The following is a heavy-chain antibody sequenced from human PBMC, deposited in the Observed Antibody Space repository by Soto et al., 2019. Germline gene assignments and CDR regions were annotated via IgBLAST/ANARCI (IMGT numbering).Heavy chain of an antibody. J-gene: IGHJ6*02. V-gene: IGHV1-69*13. Sequence: SVKVSCKASGGTFNNLAISWVRQAPGQGLEWMGGIIPLFGTGNYAQKFQGRVTITADESTSTAYMELNSLRAEDTAVYYCARDRIPTGMDVWGQGTTVTVSS. CDR2: IIPLFGTG. CDR3: ARDRIPTGMDV. CDR1: GGTFNNLA.